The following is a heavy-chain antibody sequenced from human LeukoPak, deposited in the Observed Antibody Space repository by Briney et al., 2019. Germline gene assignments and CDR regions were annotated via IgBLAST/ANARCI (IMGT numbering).Heavy chain of an antibody. Sequence: GGSLRLSCAASGFTFDDYAMHWVRQAPGKGLEWVSLISGDGGSTYYADSVKGRFTISRDNSKNSLYLQMNSLRTEDTALYYCAKGNIAAGLDEMDVWGQGTTVTVSS. CDR1: GFTFDDYA. D-gene: IGHD6-25*01. CDR2: ISGDGGST. V-gene: IGHV3-43*02. J-gene: IGHJ6*02. CDR3: AKGNIAAGLDEMDV.